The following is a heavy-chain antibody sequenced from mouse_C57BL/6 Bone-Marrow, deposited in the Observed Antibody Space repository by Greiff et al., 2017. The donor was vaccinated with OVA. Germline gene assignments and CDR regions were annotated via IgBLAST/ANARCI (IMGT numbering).Heavy chain of an antibody. CDR2: ISDGGSYT. J-gene: IGHJ3*01. Sequence: EVKLMESGGGLVKPGGSLKLSCAASGFTFSSYAMSWVRQTPEKRLEWVATISDGGSYTYYPDNVKGRFTISRDNAKNNLYLQMSHLKSEDTAMYYCARDLIVRAPPYWGQGTLVTVSA. CDR3: ARDLIVRAPPY. D-gene: IGHD2-5*01. CDR1: GFTFSSYA. V-gene: IGHV5-4*01.